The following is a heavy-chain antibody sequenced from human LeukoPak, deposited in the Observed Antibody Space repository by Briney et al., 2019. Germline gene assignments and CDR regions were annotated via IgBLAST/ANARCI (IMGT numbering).Heavy chain of an antibody. CDR3: AKDAVVVPAAADWFDP. CDR1: GITFSRYA. Sequence: GGSLRLSCAVSGITFSRYAMSWVRQAPGKGLEWVSGISGYSGSTYYADSVKGRFTISRDNSRNTLYLQMNTLTPEDTAVYYCAKDAVVVPAAADWFDPWGQGTLVTVSS. V-gene: IGHV3-23*01. D-gene: IGHD2-2*01. CDR2: ISGYSGST. J-gene: IGHJ5*02.